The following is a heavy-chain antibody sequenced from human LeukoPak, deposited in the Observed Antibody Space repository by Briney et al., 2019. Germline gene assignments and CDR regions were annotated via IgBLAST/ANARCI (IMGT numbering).Heavy chain of an antibody. CDR1: GFTFSSYA. J-gene: IGHJ5*02. CDR2: ISSSSSYI. CDR3: ARDRLAAVNWFDP. Sequence: GGSLRLSCAASGFTFSSYAMSWVRQAPGKGLEWVSSISSSSSYIYYADSVKGRFTISRDNAKNSLYLQMNSLRAEDTAVYYCARDRLAAVNWFDPWGQGTLVTVSS. V-gene: IGHV3-21*01. D-gene: IGHD6-13*01.